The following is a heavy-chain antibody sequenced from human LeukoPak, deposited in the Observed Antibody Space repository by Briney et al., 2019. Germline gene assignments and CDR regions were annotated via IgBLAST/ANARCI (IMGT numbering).Heavy chain of an antibody. Sequence: GGSLRLSCAASGFTFSSYAMGWVRQAPGKGLELVSAISGSGGSTYYADSVKGRFTISRDNSKNTLYLQMNSLRAEDTAVYYCAKDYDFWSGYHYYLDYWGQGTLVTVSS. V-gene: IGHV3-23*01. CDR2: ISGSGGST. CDR1: GFTFSSYA. CDR3: AKDYDFWSGYHYYLDY. D-gene: IGHD3-3*01. J-gene: IGHJ4*02.